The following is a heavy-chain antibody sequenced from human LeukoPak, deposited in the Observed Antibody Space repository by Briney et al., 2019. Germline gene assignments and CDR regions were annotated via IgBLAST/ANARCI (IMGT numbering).Heavy chain of an antibody. Sequence: PGGSLRLSCVVSGFTFSNYWMSWVRQAPGKGLEGVANVKQDESEKYYVDSVKGRFTISRDNAKNSLYLQMNSLRAEDTAVYYCAKDRRRFLEWLLPEFDYWGQGTLVTVSS. D-gene: IGHD3-3*01. CDR3: AKDRRRFLEWLLPEFDY. V-gene: IGHV3-7*01. J-gene: IGHJ4*02. CDR1: GFTFSNYW. CDR2: VKQDESEK.